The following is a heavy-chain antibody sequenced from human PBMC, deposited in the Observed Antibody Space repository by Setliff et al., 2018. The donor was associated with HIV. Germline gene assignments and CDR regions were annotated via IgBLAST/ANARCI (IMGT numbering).Heavy chain of an antibody. J-gene: IGHJ3*02. CDR2: ISSSGSTI. CDR1: GFTFSSYE. D-gene: IGHD3-10*01. CDR3: TTTLFIRGRDAFDI. V-gene: IGHV3-48*03. Sequence: GGSLRLSCAASGFTFSSYEMNWVRQAPGKGLEWVSYISSSGSTIYYADSVKGRFTISRDNAKNTLYLQMNSLKTEDTAVYYCTTTLFIRGRDAFDIWGRGTKVTVSS.